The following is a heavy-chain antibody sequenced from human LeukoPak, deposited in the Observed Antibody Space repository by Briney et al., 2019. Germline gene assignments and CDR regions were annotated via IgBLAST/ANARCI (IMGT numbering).Heavy chain of an antibody. V-gene: IGHV1-18*01. Sequence: GASVKVSCKASGYTFTSYGISWVRQAPGQGLEWMGWISAYNGNTNYAQKLQSRVTMTTDTSTSTAYMELRSLRSDDTAVYYCARSDYYDSSGYYLSFDYWGQGTLVTVSS. J-gene: IGHJ4*02. CDR2: ISAYNGNT. CDR1: GYTFTSYG. CDR3: ARSDYYDSSGYYLSFDY. D-gene: IGHD3-22*01.